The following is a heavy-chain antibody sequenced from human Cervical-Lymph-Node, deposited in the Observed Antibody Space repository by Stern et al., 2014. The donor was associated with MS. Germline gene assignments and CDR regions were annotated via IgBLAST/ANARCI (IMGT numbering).Heavy chain of an antibody. Sequence: QVQLQESGPGLVKPSGTLSLTCAVSGGSISSDNWWSWVRQPPGKGLEWIGEVYHSGRANYNPSLKSRVTMSVEKSKNQFSLRLTSVTAADTAVYYCARDFEFQLQCDWGQGALVTVSS. CDR1: GGSISSDNW. V-gene: IGHV4-4*02. J-gene: IGHJ4*02. D-gene: IGHD2-2*01. CDR3: ARDFEFQLQCD. CDR2: VYHSGRA.